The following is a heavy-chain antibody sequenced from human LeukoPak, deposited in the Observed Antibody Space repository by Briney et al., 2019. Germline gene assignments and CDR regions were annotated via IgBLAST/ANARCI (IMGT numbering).Heavy chain of an antibody. Sequence: PGGSLRLSFAASGFTFSSSGMHWVRQTPDKGLEWVAFIRGDGSNKLFAEPVEGRFTISRDNSKNTVSLQMNSLRSEDTAVYYCAKDWGARGCCGDYFDYWGQGSLVTVS. D-gene: IGHD6-19*01. CDR3: AKDWGARGCCGDYFDY. V-gene: IGHV3-30*02. CDR1: GFTFSSSG. CDR2: IRGDGSNK. J-gene: IGHJ4*02.